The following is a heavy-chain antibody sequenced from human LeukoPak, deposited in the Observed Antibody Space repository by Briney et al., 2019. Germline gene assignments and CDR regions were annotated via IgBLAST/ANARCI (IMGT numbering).Heavy chain of an antibody. CDR3: AKRHSSSWYF. D-gene: IGHD6-13*01. CDR2: ISGSSDYR. V-gene: IGHV3-21*01. CDR1: GFTFSNYN. J-gene: IGHJ4*02. Sequence: PGGSLRLSCAASGFTFSNYNMNWVRQAPGKGLEWVSSISGSSDYRYYADSVKGRLTISRDNAKNSLYLQMNSLRAEDTAVYYCAKRHSSSWYFWGQGTLVTVSS.